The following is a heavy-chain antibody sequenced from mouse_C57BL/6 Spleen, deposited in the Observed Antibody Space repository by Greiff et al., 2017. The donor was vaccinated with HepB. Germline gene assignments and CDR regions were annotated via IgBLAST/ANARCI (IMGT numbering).Heavy chain of an antibody. V-gene: IGHV5-17*01. CDR2: ISSGSSTI. J-gene: IGHJ2*01. CDR3: ARRAYYSNYFDY. Sequence: EVKLMESGGGLVKPGGSLKLSCAASGFTFSDYGMHWVRQAPEKGLEWVAYISSGSSTIYYADTVKGRFTISRDNAKNTLFLQMTSLRSEDTAMYYCARRAYYSNYFDYWGQGTTLTVSS. CDR1: GFTFSDYG. D-gene: IGHD2-5*01.